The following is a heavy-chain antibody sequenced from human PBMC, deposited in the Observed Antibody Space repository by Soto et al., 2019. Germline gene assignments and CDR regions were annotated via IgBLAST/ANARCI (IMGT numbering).Heavy chain of an antibody. Sequence: QVQLQESGPGLVKPSETLSLTCTVSGGSISSYYWSWIPQPPGKGLEWIGSIFYSGSTIYNPSPTSGATTSVDTSTTPFSLKLTSVTAAYTAVYYCARLYGLDAFDFWGQGTMVTGSS. CDR1: GGSISSYY. V-gene: IGHV4-59*08. D-gene: IGHD3-16*02. CDR2: IFYSGST. CDR3: ARLYGLDAFDF. J-gene: IGHJ3*01.